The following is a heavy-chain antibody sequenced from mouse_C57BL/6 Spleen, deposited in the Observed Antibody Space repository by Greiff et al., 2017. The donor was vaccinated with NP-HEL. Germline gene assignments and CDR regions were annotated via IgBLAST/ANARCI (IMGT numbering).Heavy chain of an antibody. Sequence: QVQLKESGAELVRPGASVTLSCKASGYTFTDYEMHWVKQTPVHGLEWIGAIDPETGGTAYNQKFKGKAILTADKSSSTAYMELRSLTSEDSAVYYCTKGGNYVLYYYAMDYWGQGTSVTVSS. CDR2: IDPETGGT. V-gene: IGHV1-15*01. CDR1: GYTFTDYE. J-gene: IGHJ4*01. CDR3: TKGGNYVLYYYAMDY. D-gene: IGHD2-1*01.